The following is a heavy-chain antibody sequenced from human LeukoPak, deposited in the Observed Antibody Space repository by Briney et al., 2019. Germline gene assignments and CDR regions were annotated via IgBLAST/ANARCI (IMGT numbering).Heavy chain of an antibody. D-gene: IGHD6-25*01. J-gene: IGHJ4*02. CDR1: GGSFSGYY. V-gene: IGHV4-34*01. Sequence: PSDTLSLTCAVYGGSFSGYYWSWIRQPPGKGLEWIGEINHSGSTNYNPSLKGRVTISVDTSKNQFSLKLSSVTAADTAVYYCARGRAADYWGQGTLVTVSS. CDR2: INHSGST. CDR3: ARGRAADY.